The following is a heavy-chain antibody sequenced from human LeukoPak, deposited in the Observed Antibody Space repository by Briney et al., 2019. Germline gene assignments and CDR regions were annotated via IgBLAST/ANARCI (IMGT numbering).Heavy chain of an antibody. CDR1: GFTFSNAW. D-gene: IGHD3-10*01. V-gene: IGHV3-15*01. CDR2: IKSKTDGGTT. CDR3: TTGPYDYGSGTYYH. J-gene: IGHJ4*02. Sequence: PGGSLRLSFAASGFTFSNAWMGWVRQAPGKGLEWVGRIKSKTDGGTTDYAAPVKGRFTISRDDSKNTLYVQMNSPKTEDTAVYYCTTGPYDYGSGTYYHWGQGTLVTVSS.